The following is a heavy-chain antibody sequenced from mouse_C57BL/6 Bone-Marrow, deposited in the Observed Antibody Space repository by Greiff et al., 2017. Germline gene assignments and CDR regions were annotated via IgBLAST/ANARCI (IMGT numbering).Heavy chain of an antibody. CDR1: GYTFTSYG. CDR3: AREGAFITTVVSPFDY. D-gene: IGHD1-1*01. Sequence: QVQLQQSGAELARPGASVKLSCKASGYTFTSYGISWVKQRTGQGLEWIGEIYPRSGNTYYNEKFKGKATLTADKSSSTAYMELRILTSEDSAVYFCAREGAFITTVVSPFDYWGKGTTLTVSS. CDR2: IYPRSGNT. V-gene: IGHV1-81*01. J-gene: IGHJ2*01.